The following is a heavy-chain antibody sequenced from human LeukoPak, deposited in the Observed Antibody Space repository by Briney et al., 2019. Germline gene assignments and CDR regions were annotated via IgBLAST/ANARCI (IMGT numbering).Heavy chain of an antibody. V-gene: IGHV1-46*03. J-gene: IGHJ4*02. CDR3: ARDREDIVVVPAALWGGPNDY. D-gene: IGHD2-2*01. Sequence: GASVKVSCKASGYTFTSYYMHWVRQAPGQGLEWMGIINPSGGSTSYAQKFQGRVTMTRDTSTGTVYMELSSLRSEDTAVYYCARDREDIVVVPAALWGGPNDYWGQGTLVTVSS. CDR1: GYTFTSYY. CDR2: INPSGGST.